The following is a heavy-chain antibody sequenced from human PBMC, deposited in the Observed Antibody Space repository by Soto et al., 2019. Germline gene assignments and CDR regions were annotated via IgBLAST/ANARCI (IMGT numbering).Heavy chain of an antibody. Sequence: EVQLVESGGGLVQPGESLRLSCAASGFTFSSYWMSWVRQAPGKGLEWVANIKQDGSEKYYVDSVKGRFTISRDNAKNSLNLQMNSLRAEDTAVYYCARVTDYYESSGYFDYWGQGTLVTVSS. CDR1: GFTFSSYW. CDR3: ARVTDYYESSGYFDY. D-gene: IGHD3-22*01. V-gene: IGHV3-7*01. J-gene: IGHJ4*02. CDR2: IKQDGSEK.